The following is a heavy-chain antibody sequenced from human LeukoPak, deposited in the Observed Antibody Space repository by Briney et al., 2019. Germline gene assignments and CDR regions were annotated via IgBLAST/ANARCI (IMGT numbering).Heavy chain of an antibody. J-gene: IGHJ6*03. V-gene: IGHV4-34*01. CDR1: GGSFSHYY. CDR2: INDSGRI. Sequence: SETLSLTCAVYGGSFSHYYWSWIRQPPGKGLEWIGEINDSGRINYNPSLMSRVTISVDTYKNQFSLRLTSVTARDTAVYYCARRWNYGRNYYIDVWGKGATVSVSS. CDR3: ARRWNYGRNYYIDV. D-gene: IGHD1-7*01.